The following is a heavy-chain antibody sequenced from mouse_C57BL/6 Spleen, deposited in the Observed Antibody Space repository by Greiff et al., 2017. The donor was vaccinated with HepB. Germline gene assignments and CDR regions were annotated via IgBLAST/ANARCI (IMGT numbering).Heavy chain of an antibody. CDR3: ARQDYGSSYWYFDV. J-gene: IGHJ1*03. Sequence: EVKLMESGGGLVQPGGSLKLSCAASGFTFSDYGMAWVRQAPRKGPEWVAFISNLAYSIYYADTVTGRFTISRENAKNTLYLEMSSLRSEDTAMYYCARQDYGSSYWYFDVWGTGTTVTVSS. D-gene: IGHD1-1*01. CDR1: GFTFSDYG. V-gene: IGHV5-15*01. CDR2: ISNLAYSI.